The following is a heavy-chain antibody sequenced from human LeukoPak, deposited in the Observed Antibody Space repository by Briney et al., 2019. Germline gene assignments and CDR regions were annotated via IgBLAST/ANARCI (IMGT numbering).Heavy chain of an antibody. CDR2: IRYDGSNK. D-gene: IGHD3-10*01. V-gene: IGHV3-30*02. CDR1: EFTFSSYG. J-gene: IGHJ4*02. CDR3: AKGDYYGSGSCLDY. Sequence: AGGSLRLSCAASEFTFSSYGMHWVRQAPGKGLEWVAFIRYDGSNKYYADSVKGRFTISRDNSKNTLYLQMNSLRAEDTAVYYCAKGDYYGSGSCLDYWGQGTLVTVSS.